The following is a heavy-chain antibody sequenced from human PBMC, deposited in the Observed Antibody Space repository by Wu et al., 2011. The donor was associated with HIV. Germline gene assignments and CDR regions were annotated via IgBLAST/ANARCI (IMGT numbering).Heavy chain of an antibody. J-gene: IGHJ4*02. Sequence: QVQLVQSGAEVKKPGASVKVSRKVSGYTLTELSMHWVRQAPGKGLEWMGGFDPEDRETFYAQRFQGRVTMTADTSTDTAYMDLSSLRSEDTALYYCATEYPRVRGTGFLSGYSSTTIFDFWGQGTLVTVSS. V-gene: IGHV1-24*01. D-gene: IGHD3-3*01. CDR3: ATEYPRVRGTGFLSGYSSTTIFDF. CDR2: FDPEDRET. CDR1: GYTLTELS.